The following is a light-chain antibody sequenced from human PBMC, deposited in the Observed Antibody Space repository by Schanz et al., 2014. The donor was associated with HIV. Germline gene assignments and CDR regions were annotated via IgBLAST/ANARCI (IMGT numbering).Light chain of an antibody. Sequence: SALTQPRSVSGSPGQSVTISCTGTSSYVGGYNYAPWYQQHPGKAPKLMIYDVTYRPSGVSNRFSGSKSGNTASLTVSGLQADDEGDYYCSSYAGNNLRVFGTGTKLTVL. J-gene: IGLJ1*01. V-gene: IGLV2-11*01. CDR1: SSYVGGYNY. CDR2: DVT. CDR3: SSYAGNNLRV.